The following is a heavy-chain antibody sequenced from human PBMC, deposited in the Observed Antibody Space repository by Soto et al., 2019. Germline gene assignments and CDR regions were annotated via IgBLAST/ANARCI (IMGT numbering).Heavy chain of an antibody. CDR3: ARGGADFWTGFEY. D-gene: IGHD3-3*01. CDR2: ISYDGSNK. V-gene: IGHV3-30-3*01. CDR1: GFTFSSYV. Sequence: GGSLRLSCAASGFTFSSYVIHWVRQAPGKGLEWVAVISYDGSNKYYADSVKGRFTISRDNSKNTLYLQMNSLRGEDTAVYYCARGGADFWTGFEYWGQGSLVTVSS. J-gene: IGHJ4*02.